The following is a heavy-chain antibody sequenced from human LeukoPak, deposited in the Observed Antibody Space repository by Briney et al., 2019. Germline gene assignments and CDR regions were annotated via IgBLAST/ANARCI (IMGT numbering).Heavy chain of an antibody. CDR3: AKDQSRDYGSGSYFRGIFGY. Sequence: GGSLRLSCAASGFTFSSYAMSWVRQAPGKGLEWVSTISYSGGSTYYADSVKGRFTISRDNSKSTLYLQMNSPRAEDTAVYYCAKDQSRDYGSGSYFRGIFGYWGQGTLVTVSS. D-gene: IGHD3-10*01. CDR2: ISYSGGST. CDR1: GFTFSSYA. V-gene: IGHV3-23*01. J-gene: IGHJ4*02.